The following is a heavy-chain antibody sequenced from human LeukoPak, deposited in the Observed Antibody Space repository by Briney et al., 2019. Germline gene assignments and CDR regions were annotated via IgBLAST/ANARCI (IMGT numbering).Heavy chain of an antibody. V-gene: IGHV1-18*01. CDR3: ARERYDFWSGYPQGAFDI. CDR2: ISAYNGNT. J-gene: IGHJ3*02. CDR1: GYTFTSYG. Sequence: ASVKVSCKASGYTFTSYGISWVRQAPGQGLEWMGWISAYNGNTNYAQKLQGRVTMTTGTSTSTAYMELRSLRSDDTAVYYCARERYDFWSGYPQGAFDIWGQGTMVTVSS. D-gene: IGHD3-3*01.